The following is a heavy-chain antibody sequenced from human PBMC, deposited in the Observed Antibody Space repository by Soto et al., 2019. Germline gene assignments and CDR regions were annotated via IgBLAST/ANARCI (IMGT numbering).Heavy chain of an antibody. V-gene: IGHV4-31*03. J-gene: IGHJ4*02. CDR2: IYYSGST. Sequence: SETLSLTCTVSGGSICSGYYWSWIRQHPGKGLEWIGYIYYSGSTYYNPSLKSRVTISVDTSKNQFSLKLSSVTAADTAVYYCARAPGDYFDYWGQGTLVTVSS. CDR3: ARAPGDYFDY. CDR1: GGSICSGYY.